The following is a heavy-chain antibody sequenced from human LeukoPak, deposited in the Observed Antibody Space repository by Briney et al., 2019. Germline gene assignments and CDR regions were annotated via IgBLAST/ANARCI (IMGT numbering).Heavy chain of an antibody. V-gene: IGHV3-21*01. CDR2: ISSSSSYI. D-gene: IGHD6-13*01. CDR1: GFTFSTYS. CDR3: GRDGTAPGLYFDL. J-gene: IGHJ4*01. Sequence: GGSLRLSCAASGFTFSTYSMNWVRQAPGKGLEWVSSISSSSSYIYYADSVKGRITISRDNAKNSLYLQMNSLRAEDTAVYYCGRDGTAPGLYFDLWGQGTLVTVSS.